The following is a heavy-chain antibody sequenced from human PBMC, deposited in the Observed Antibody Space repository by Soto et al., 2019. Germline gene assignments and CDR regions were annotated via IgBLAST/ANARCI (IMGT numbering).Heavy chain of an antibody. Sequence: GGSLRLSCAASGFTFSNYGMHWVRQAPGKGLEWVAVISYDGSNKYYADSVKGRFTISRDNSKNTLYLQMNSLRAEDTAVYYCANRYGNYYYYYGMDVWGQGTTVTVSS. D-gene: IGHD1-1*01. V-gene: IGHV3-30*18. CDR1: GFTFSNYG. J-gene: IGHJ6*02. CDR3: ANRYGNYYYYYGMDV. CDR2: ISYDGSNK.